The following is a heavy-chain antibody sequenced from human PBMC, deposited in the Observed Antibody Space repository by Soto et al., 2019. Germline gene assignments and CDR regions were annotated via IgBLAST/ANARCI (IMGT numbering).Heavy chain of an antibody. Sequence: GASVKVSCKASGYTFTSYYMHGWLQAHGQGLEWVGIINPRGGSTSYAQKFPGRVTMTRDTSTSTVYMELSSLRSEDTAVYYCARDHGSWYIDYWGQGTLVTVSS. CDR3: ARDHGSWYIDY. CDR1: GYTFTSYY. D-gene: IGHD6-13*01. V-gene: IGHV1-46*01. J-gene: IGHJ4*02. CDR2: INPRGGST.